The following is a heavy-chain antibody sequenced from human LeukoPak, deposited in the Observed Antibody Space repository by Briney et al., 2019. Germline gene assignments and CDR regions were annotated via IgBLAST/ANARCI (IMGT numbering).Heavy chain of an antibody. D-gene: IGHD6-13*01. Sequence: GASVKVSCKASGYTFTGYYMHWVRQAPGQGLEWMGWINPNSGGTNYAQKFQGWVTMTRDTSISTAYMELSRLRSDDTAVYYCARGQYSSSSVGEQDYWGQGTLVTVSS. V-gene: IGHV1-2*04. CDR2: INPNSGGT. CDR1: GYTFTGYY. CDR3: ARGQYSSSSVGEQDY. J-gene: IGHJ4*02.